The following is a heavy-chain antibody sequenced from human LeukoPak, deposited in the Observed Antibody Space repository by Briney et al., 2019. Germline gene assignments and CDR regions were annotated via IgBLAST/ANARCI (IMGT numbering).Heavy chain of an antibody. J-gene: IGHJ6*04. CDR3: ATGVSITMMKASLDV. CDR2: FDPEDGET. V-gene: IGHV1-24*01. D-gene: IGHD3-22*01. CDR1: GYTLTELS. Sequence: GASVKVSCKVSGYTLTELSMHWVRQAPGKGLEWMGGFDPEDGETIYAQKFQGRVTMTKDTSTDTAYMELSSLRSEDTAVYYCATGVSITMMKASLDVWGKGTTVTVSS.